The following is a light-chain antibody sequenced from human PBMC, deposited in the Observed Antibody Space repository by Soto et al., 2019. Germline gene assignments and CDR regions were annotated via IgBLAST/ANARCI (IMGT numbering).Light chain of an antibody. Sequence: QSVLTQPRSVSESPGQSVTISCTGTSSDVGGYNYVSWYQQHPDKVPKLMIYDVSKRPSGVPDRFSGSKSGNTASLTISGLQAEDEADYYCCSYAGSNTLIFGGGTKVTVL. J-gene: IGLJ2*01. CDR2: DVS. V-gene: IGLV2-11*01. CDR1: SSDVGGYNY. CDR3: CSYAGSNTLI.